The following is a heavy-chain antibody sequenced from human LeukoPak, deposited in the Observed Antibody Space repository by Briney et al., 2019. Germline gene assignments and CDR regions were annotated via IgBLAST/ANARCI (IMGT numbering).Heavy chain of an antibody. Sequence: GGSLTLSCAASGFTFSDYYMSWLRQAPGKGLEWVSYISSSGSTIYYADSVKGRFTIYRDHAKNSLYLQMNRLRAEDTAVYYCARDPLRGIAVAGHEDYWGQGTLVTVSS. CDR2: ISSSGSTI. D-gene: IGHD6-19*01. CDR3: ARDPLRGIAVAGHEDY. J-gene: IGHJ4*02. CDR1: GFTFSDYY. V-gene: IGHV3-11*04.